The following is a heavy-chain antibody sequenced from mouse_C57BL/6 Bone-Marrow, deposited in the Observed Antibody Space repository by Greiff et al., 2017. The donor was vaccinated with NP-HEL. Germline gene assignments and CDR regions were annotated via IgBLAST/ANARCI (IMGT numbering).Heavy chain of an antibody. J-gene: IGHJ2*01. CDR3: TRDRGSFVY. V-gene: IGHV5-9-1*02. Sequence: EVKVVESGEGLVEPGGSLKLSCAASGFTFSSYAMSWVRQTPEKRLEWVAYISSGGDYIYYADTVKGRFTISRDNARNTLYLQMSSLKSEDTAMYYCTRDRGSFVYWGQGTTLTVAS. CDR2: ISSGGDYI. CDR1: GFTFSSYA.